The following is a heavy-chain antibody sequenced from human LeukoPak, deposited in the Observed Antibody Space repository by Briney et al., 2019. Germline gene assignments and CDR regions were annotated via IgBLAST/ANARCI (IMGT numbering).Heavy chain of an antibody. CDR3: ARHNGFDRGYYYYMDV. D-gene: IGHD3-9*01. J-gene: IGHJ6*03. CDR2: VYTSGIT. CDR1: GGFINSYY. V-gene: IGHV4-4*07. Sequence: SETPSLTCTVSGGFINSYYWSWIRQPAGKGLEWSGRVYTSGITNYNPSLKSRITMSVDTSKNQFSLKLTSVTAADTAVYYCARHNGFDRGYYYYMDVWGKGTTVTASS.